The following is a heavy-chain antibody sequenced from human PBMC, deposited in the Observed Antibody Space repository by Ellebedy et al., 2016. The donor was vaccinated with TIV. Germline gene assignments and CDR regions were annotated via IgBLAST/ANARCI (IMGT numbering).Heavy chain of an antibody. D-gene: IGHD3-22*01. CDR1: GGSISRSNQY. V-gene: IGHV4-39*07. J-gene: IGHJ4*03. CDR2: IFDGGDT. Sequence: MPSETLSLTCTVSGGSISRSNQYWGWIRQSPGRGLEWIGSIFDGGDTYYNPSLKSRVTVSIDRSKNQFSLSLRSVTAADTAVYYCARDGHYNSDGYYHRYLGYWGQGTLVTVSS. CDR3: ARDGHYNSDGYYHRYLGY.